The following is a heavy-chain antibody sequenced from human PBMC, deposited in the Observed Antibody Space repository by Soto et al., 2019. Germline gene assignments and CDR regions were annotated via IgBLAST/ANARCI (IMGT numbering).Heavy chain of an antibody. V-gene: IGHV4-4*02. CDR2: VYHRGSP. CDR1: GGSISTSNW. D-gene: IGHD1-1*01. J-gene: IGHJ4*02. CDR3: ASTSTSGTRFDY. Sequence: QVQLQESGPGLGKPSGTRSLTCAVSGGSISTSNWWSWVRQPPGKGLEWIGEVYHRGSPNFNPSFKRRVAMSVDKSKNQFSLKLNSVTAADTALYYCASTSTSGTRFDYWGQGSLVTVS.